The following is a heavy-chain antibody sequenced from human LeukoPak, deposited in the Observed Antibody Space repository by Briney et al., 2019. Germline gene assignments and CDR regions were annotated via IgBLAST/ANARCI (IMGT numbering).Heavy chain of an antibody. CDR3: ARGRDSGSHTYYFDY. CDR1: GYTFTDYY. CDR2: INPKSGGT. J-gene: IGHJ4*02. D-gene: IGHD1-26*01. Sequence: ASVTVSCKASGYTFTDYYIHWVRQAPGQGLEWMAGINPKSGGTNYAQKFQGRVTMTRDTSTNTVYMELSRLRSDDTAVYYCARGRDSGSHTYYFDYWGQGTLVTISS. V-gene: IGHV1-2*02.